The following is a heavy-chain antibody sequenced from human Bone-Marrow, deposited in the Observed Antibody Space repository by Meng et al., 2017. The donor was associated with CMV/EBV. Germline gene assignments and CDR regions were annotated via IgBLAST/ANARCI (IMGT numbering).Heavy chain of an antibody. D-gene: IGHD3-10*01. CDR3: ARIVTMATVDY. J-gene: IGHJ4*02. CDR1: GFSLIYYD. CDR2: ISSSISNT. V-gene: IGHV3-11*03. Sequence: KPEVSLRLCGAASGFSLIYYDRSWSLQTPGKRLEWVLYISSSISNTNNANTVKGLYIITTDNDKNSLQLQMSSLKSEDTSLYYWARIVTMATVDYWGQGTLVTVSS.